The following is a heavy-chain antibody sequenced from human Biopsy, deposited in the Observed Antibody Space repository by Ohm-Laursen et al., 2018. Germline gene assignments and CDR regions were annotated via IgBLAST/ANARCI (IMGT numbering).Heavy chain of an antibody. CDR3: ARDTLMAQHLVPGENWFDP. CDR2: IIPMLGTV. CDR1: GGTFSNYG. J-gene: IGHJ5*02. V-gene: IGHV1-69*10. D-gene: IGHD3-10*01. Sequence: SVKVSCKSPGGTFSNYGVNWVRQAPGQGLEWMGGIIPMLGTVQYARKLRGRVTITADKPTSTAYMELTSLTSDDTAVYYCARDTLMAQHLVPGENWFDPWGQGTLVTVSS.